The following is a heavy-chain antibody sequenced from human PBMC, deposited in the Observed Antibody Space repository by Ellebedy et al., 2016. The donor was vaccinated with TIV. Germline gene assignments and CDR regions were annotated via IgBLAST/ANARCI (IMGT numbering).Heavy chain of an antibody. V-gene: IGHV4-59*01. D-gene: IGHD6-19*01. J-gene: IGHJ4*02. CDR2: IYYSGST. Sequence: MPSETLSLTCTVSGGSISSYYWSWIRQPPGKGLEWIGYIYYSGSTNYNHSLKSRVTISVDTSKNQFSLKLTSVTAADTAVYYCARDLDSSGLLDYWGQGTLVTVSS. CDR3: ARDLDSSGLLDY. CDR1: GGSISSYY.